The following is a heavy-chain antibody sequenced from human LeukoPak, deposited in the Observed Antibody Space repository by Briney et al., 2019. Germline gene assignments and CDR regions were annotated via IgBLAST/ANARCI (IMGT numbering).Heavy chain of an antibody. CDR2: IIPIFGTA. J-gene: IGHJ4*02. Sequence: SVKVSCKASGGTFSSYAISWVRQAPGQGLEWMGGIIPIFGTANYAQKFQGRVTTTADKSTSTAYMELSRLRSDDTAVYYCARGGYYYDSSGHPLDYWGQGTLVTVSS. CDR3: ARGGYYYDSSGHPLDY. CDR1: GGTFSSYA. V-gene: IGHV1-69*06. D-gene: IGHD3-22*01.